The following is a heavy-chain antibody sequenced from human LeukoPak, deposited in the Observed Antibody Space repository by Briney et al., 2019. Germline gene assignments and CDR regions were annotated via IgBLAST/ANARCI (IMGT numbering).Heavy chain of an antibody. CDR3: AKFRAGRPTRDAFDI. J-gene: IGHJ3*02. V-gene: IGHV4-59*01. CDR2: IYYSGST. Sequence: SETLSLTCTVSGGSISSYYWSWIRQPPGKGLEWIGYIYYSGSTNYNPSLKSRVTISVDTSKNQFSLKLSSVTAADTAVYYCAKFRAGRPTRDAFDIWGQGTMVTVSS. CDR1: GGSISSYY.